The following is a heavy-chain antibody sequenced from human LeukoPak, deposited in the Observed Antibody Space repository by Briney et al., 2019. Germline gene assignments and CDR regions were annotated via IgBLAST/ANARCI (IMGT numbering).Heavy chain of an antibody. CDR1: GGTFSSYA. V-gene: IGHV1-69*04. CDR3: AREPLGDIAAALFTMIVVGWFDP. J-gene: IGHJ5*02. D-gene: IGHD3-22*01. CDR2: IIPILGIA. Sequence: SVKVSCKASGGTFSSYATSWVRQAPGQGLEWMGRIIPILGIANYAQKFQGRVTITADKSTSTAYMELSSLRSEDTAVYYCAREPLGDIAAALFTMIVVGWFDPWGQGTLVTVSS.